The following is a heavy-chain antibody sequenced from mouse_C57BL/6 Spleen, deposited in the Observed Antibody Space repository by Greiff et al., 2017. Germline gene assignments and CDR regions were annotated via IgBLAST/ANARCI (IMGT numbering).Heavy chain of an antibody. CDR3: ARPGTTFAY. CDR1: GYTFTSSG. Sequence: VPLQQSGAELARPGASVTLSCKASGYTFTSSGISWVKQRPGQGLAWIVQIYPSSGNTYYHEKFKGTATLTADKSSSTAYMELRSLTSEDSAGYVCARPGTTFAYWGQGTLVTVSA. J-gene: IGHJ3*01. V-gene: IGHV1-81*01. D-gene: IGHD1-1*01. CDR2: IYPSSGNT.